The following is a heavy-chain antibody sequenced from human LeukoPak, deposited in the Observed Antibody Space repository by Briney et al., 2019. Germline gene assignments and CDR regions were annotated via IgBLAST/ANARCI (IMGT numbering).Heavy chain of an antibody. V-gene: IGHV3-30*18. CDR3: AKDMIPYYYYYMDV. D-gene: IGHD3-16*01. CDR2: ISYDGSNK. J-gene: IGHJ6*03. Sequence: GGSLRLSCAASGFTFSSYGMHWVRQAPGKGLEWVAVISYDGSNKYCADSVKGRFTISRDNSKNTLYLQMNSLRAEDTAVYYCAKDMIPYYYYYMDVWGKGTTVTVSS. CDR1: GFTFSSYG.